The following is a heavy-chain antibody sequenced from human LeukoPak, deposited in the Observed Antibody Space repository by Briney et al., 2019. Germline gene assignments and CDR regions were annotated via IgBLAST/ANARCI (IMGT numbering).Heavy chain of an antibody. CDR3: ARGGHVRVYDNSAYYGHE. D-gene: IGHD3-22*01. Sequence: ASVKVSCKASGYTFTGYYMHWVRQTPGQGLEWMGWINPNSGGTNYAQRFQGRVTMTRDMSTSTVYMELSSLRSEDTAIYYCARGGHVRVYDNSAYYGHEWGQGTLVTVSS. CDR1: GYTFTGYY. CDR2: INPNSGGT. J-gene: IGHJ4*02. V-gene: IGHV1-2*02.